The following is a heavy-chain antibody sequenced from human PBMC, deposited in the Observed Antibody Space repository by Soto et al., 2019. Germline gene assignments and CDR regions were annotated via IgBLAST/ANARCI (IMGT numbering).Heavy chain of an antibody. D-gene: IGHD1-1*01. Sequence: EVQLLESGGGLVQPGGSLRLSCTASGFTFIDYAMSWVRQAPGKRLEWVSLISGGGGTTQYADSVKGRFNISRDKCKNTVYLQMNSLRVEETAVYFCAKALSHDSPFDYWGQGTLVTVSS. J-gene: IGHJ4*02. CDR1: GFTFIDYA. CDR3: AKALSHDSPFDY. CDR2: ISGGGGTT. V-gene: IGHV3-23*01.